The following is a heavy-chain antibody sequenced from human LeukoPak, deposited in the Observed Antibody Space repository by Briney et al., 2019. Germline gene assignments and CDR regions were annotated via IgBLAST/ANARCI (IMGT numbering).Heavy chain of an antibody. CDR3: ASYYGDYEGRRYFDY. J-gene: IGHJ4*02. CDR2: INHSGST. D-gene: IGHD4-17*01. CDR1: GGSFSGYY. Sequence: SETLSLTCAVCGGSFSGYYWSWIRQPPGKGLEWIGEINHSGSTNYNPSLKSRVTISVDTSKNQFSLKLSSVTAADTAVYYCASYYGDYEGRRYFDYWGQGTLVTVSS. V-gene: IGHV4-34*01.